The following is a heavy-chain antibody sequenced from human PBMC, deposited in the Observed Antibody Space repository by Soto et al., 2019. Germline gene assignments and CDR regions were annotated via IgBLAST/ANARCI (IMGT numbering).Heavy chain of an antibody. Sequence: QVQLQESGPGLVKPSQTLSLTCTVSGGSISSGGYYWSWIRQHPGKGLEWIGYIYYSGSTYYNPSLKSRVTISVDTSKNQFSLKLSSVTAADTAVYYCARSDCSGGSCYSFSYYGMDVWGQGTTVTVSS. CDR3: ARSDCSGGSCYSFSYYGMDV. CDR1: GGSISSGGYY. V-gene: IGHV4-31*03. J-gene: IGHJ6*02. D-gene: IGHD2-15*01. CDR2: IYYSGST.